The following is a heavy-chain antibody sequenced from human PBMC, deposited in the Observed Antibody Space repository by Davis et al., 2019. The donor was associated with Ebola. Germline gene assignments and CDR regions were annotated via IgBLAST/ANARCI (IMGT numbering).Heavy chain of an antibody. CDR2: IYYSGST. D-gene: IGHD2-21*02. Sequence: SETLSLTCTVSGGSISSSSYYWGWIRQPPGKGLEWIGYIYYSGSTNYNPSLKSRVTISVDTSKNQFSLKLSSVTAADTAVYHCARGPVVLTAVNWFDPWGQGTRVTVSS. J-gene: IGHJ5*02. CDR3: ARGPVVLTAVNWFDP. V-gene: IGHV4-61*05. CDR1: GGSISSSSYY.